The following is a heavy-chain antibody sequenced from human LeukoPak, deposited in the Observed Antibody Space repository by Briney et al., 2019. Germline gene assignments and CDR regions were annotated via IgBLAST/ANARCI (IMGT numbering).Heavy chain of an antibody. D-gene: IGHD2-2*01. CDR1: GYTFISYG. CDR2: ISAYNGNT. V-gene: IGHV1-18*01. CDR3: ARVDIVVVAAIVYGMDV. J-gene: IGHJ6*02. Sequence: AASVKVSCKASGYTFISYGINWVRQAPGQGPEWMGWISAYNGNTKYAQKVQGRVTMTADTSTSTAYIELRSLRSDDTAVYYCARVDIVVVAAIVYGMDVWGQGTTVTVSS.